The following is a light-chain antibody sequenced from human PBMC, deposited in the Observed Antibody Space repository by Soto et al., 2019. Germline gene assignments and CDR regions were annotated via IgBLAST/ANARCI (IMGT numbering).Light chain of an antibody. J-gene: IGKJ2*01. V-gene: IGKV3-15*01. CDR3: QQGHNWPLT. CDR2: GAS. CDR1: QSSNSE. Sequence: EIVRTQSPATLSLSPGERAALSCRASQSSNSELAWYQQKPGQPPRLLIYGASTRATGVPARFTGSESGSEFTLTISGLQSEDFAVYYCQQGHNWPLTFGQGTRLEI.